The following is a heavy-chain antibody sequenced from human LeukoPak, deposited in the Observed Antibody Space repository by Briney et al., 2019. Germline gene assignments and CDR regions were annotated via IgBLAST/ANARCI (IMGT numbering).Heavy chain of an antibody. V-gene: IGHV3-30*02. CDR2: IRYDGSNK. Sequence: GGSLRLSCAASGFTFSSYGMHWVRQAPGKGLEWVAFIRYDGSNKYYADSVKGRFTISRDNSKNTLYLQMNSLRAEDMAVYYCAKDLTYRLHYYGSGSYYPDYWGQGTLVTVSS. CDR1: GFTFSSYG. D-gene: IGHD3-10*01. J-gene: IGHJ4*02. CDR3: AKDLTYRLHYYGSGSYYPDY.